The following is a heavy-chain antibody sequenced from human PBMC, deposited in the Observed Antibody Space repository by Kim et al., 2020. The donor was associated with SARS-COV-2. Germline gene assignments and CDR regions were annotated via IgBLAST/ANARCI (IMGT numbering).Heavy chain of an antibody. CDR1: GGSISSSNW. V-gene: IGHV4-4*02. CDR2: IYHSGST. Sequence: SETLSLTCAVSGGSISSSNWWSWVRQPPGKGLEWIGEIYHSGSTNYNPSLKSRVTISVDKSKNQFSLKLSSVTAAATAVYYCASTYDSSGYYDYWGQGTLGTVTS. J-gene: IGHJ4*02. D-gene: IGHD3-22*01. CDR3: ASTYDSSGYYDY.